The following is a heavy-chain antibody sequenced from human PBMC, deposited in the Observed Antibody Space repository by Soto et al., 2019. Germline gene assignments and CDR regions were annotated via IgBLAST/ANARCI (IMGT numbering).Heavy chain of an antibody. Sequence: SETLSLTCAVSGGSVNSVNYYWSWIRQPPGKGLEWIGEMSHSGGTHFNPSLKSRVTISVDTSKNQFSLKMSSVTAADTALYYCARVERGTATTVVDAFDIWGPGTLVTVSS. CDR2: MSHSGGT. CDR3: ARVERGTATTVVDAFDI. CDR1: GGSVNSVNYY. J-gene: IGHJ3*02. D-gene: IGHD1-1*01. V-gene: IGHV4-61*01.